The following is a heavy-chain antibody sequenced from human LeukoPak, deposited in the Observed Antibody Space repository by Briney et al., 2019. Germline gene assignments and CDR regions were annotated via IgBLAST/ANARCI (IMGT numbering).Heavy chain of an antibody. Sequence: SETLSLTCTVSGGSISSSGYYWGWIRQPPGKGLEWIGSIYYSGSTYYNPSLKSRVTISVDTSKNQFSLKLSSVTAADTAVYYCARRIAAAGSPYFDYWGQGTLVTVSS. D-gene: IGHD6-13*01. V-gene: IGHV4-39*01. CDR3: ARRIAAAGSPYFDY. CDR1: GGSISSSGYY. CDR2: IYYSGST. J-gene: IGHJ4*02.